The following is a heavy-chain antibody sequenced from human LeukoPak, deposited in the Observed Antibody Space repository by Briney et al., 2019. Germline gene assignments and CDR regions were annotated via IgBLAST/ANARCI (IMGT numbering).Heavy chain of an antibody. D-gene: IGHD5-18*01. CDR3: ARSQRRGYSYGSFDY. Sequence: SETLSLTCAVYGGSFSGYYWSWIRQPPGKGLEWIGEINHSGSTNYNPSLKSRVTISVDTSKNQFSLKLSSVTAADTAVYYCARSQRRGYSYGSFDYWGEGTLVTVSS. CDR1: GGSFSGYY. CDR2: INHSGST. J-gene: IGHJ4*02. V-gene: IGHV4-34*01.